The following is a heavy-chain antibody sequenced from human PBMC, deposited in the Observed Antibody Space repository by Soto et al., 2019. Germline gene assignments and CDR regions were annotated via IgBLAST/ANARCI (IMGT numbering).Heavy chain of an antibody. CDR1: GFTLDDYA. Sequence: GGSLRLSCAASGFTLDDYAMHWVRQAPGKGLEWVSGISWNSGSIGYADSVKGRFTISRDNAKNSLYLQMNSLRAEDTALYYCAKVSAECSGGSCYVGSFDYWGQGTLVTVSS. V-gene: IGHV3-9*01. CDR3: AKVSAECSGGSCYVGSFDY. J-gene: IGHJ4*02. D-gene: IGHD2-15*01. CDR2: ISWNSGSI.